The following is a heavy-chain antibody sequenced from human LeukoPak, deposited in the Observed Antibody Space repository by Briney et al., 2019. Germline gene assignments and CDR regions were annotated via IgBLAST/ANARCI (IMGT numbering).Heavy chain of an antibody. D-gene: IGHD7-27*01. Sequence: ASVKVSCKASGYTFTGYYMHWVRQAPGQGLEWMGRINPNSGGTNYAQKFQGRVTMTRDTSISTAYMELSRLRSDDTAVYYCARDLSWGNLLDYGGQGTLVTVSS. CDR1: GYTFTGYY. CDR3: ARDLSWGNLLDY. J-gene: IGHJ4*02. V-gene: IGHV1-2*06. CDR2: INPNSGGT.